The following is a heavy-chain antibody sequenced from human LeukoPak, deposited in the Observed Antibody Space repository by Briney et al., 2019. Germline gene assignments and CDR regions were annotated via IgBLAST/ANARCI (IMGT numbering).Heavy chain of an antibody. V-gene: IGHV3-48*04. J-gene: IGHJ4*02. Sequence: GGSLRLSCAASGFTFSSYGMSWVRQAPGKGLEWVSVISGSGGTIYYADSVKGRFTISRDNAKNSLYLQMNSLRAEDTAVYYCARDSTVTTFDYWGQGTLVTVSS. CDR3: ARDSTVTTFDY. D-gene: IGHD4-17*01. CDR2: ISGSGGTI. CDR1: GFTFSSYG.